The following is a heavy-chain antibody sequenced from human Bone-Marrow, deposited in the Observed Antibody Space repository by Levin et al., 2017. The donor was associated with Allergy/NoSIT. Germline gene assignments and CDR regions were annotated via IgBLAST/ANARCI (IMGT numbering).Heavy chain of an antibody. CDR2: LDGSSGKT. Sequence: GESLKISCRISGFIFADYAMNWVRQAPGRGLEWVSSLDGSSGKTHYADSVKGRFTIPREYSKNTLFLQMNSLRVEDTARYYCAKAGTTVMLDYSYLDVWGEGTAVTVSS. V-gene: IGHV3-23*01. D-gene: IGHD4-17*01. J-gene: IGHJ6*03. CDR1: GFIFADYA. CDR3: AKAGTTVMLDYSYLDV.